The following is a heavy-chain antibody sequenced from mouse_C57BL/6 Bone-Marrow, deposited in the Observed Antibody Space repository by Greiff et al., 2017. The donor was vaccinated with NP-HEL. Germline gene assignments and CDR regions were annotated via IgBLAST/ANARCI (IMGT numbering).Heavy chain of an antibody. V-gene: IGHV3-6*01. J-gene: IGHJ2*01. Sequence: DVQLQESGPGLVKPSQSLSLTCSVTGYSITSGYYWNWIRQFPGNKLEWMGYISYDGSNNYNPSLKNRISITRDTSKNQFFLKLNSVTTEDTATYYCARKAYYGSSPFDYWGQGTTLTVSS. CDR1: GYSITSGYY. CDR2: ISYDGSN. D-gene: IGHD1-1*01. CDR3: ARKAYYGSSPFDY.